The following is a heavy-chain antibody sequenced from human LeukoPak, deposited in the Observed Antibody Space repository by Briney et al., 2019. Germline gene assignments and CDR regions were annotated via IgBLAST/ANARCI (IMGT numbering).Heavy chain of an antibody. CDR2: ISYNGNT. Sequence: SETLSLTCTVSGGSISSAVYFWTWIRQPPGEGLEWIGYISYNGNTYYNPSLKSRVSISLDTSKNQFSLKLSSVTAADTAVYYCARVPGNYYYYGMDVWGQGTTVTVSS. D-gene: IGHD3-10*01. V-gene: IGHV4-30-4*01. CDR3: ARVPGNYYYYGMDV. CDR1: GGSISSAVYF. J-gene: IGHJ6*02.